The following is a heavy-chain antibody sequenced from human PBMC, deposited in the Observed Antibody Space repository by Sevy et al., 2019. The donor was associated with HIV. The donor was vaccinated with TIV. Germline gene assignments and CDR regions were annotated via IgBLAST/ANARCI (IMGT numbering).Heavy chain of an antibody. J-gene: IGHJ5*02. D-gene: IGHD2-2*01. V-gene: IGHV3-33*01. CDR3: ARDEYCVVVPAGAGCWFDP. Sequence: GGSLRLSCAASGFTFSSYGMHWVRQAPGKGLEWVAVIWYDGSSKYYADSVKGRFTVSRGNSKNTLYLQMNSLRAEDTAVYYCARDEYCVVVPAGAGCWFDPWGQGTLVTVSS. CDR2: IWYDGSSK. CDR1: GFTFSSYG.